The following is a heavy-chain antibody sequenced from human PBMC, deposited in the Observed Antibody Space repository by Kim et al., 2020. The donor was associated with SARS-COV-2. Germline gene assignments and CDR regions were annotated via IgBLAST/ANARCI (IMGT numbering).Heavy chain of an antibody. Sequence: GGSLRLSCEASGFTFSTYSINWVRQAPGQGLEWVSSITGSSSYIYYAESLKGRFTISRDNAKNSLYLQMTSLRAEDTAVYYCARDSFDTSGGLDFWGQGALVTVSS. J-gene: IGHJ4*02. CDR2: ITGSSSYI. CDR3: ARDSFDTSGGLDF. V-gene: IGHV3-21*01. D-gene: IGHD3-22*01. CDR1: GFTFSTYS.